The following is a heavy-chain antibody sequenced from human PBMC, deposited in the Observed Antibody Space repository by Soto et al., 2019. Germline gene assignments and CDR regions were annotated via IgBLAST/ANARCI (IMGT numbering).Heavy chain of an antibody. CDR3: ADPFAVDMVL. D-gene: IGHD5-12*01. J-gene: IGHJ4*02. V-gene: IGHV3-74*03. CDR2: INSDGSGT. Sequence: EVQLVESGGGLVQPGGSLRLSCTASGFTLSKYWMYWVRQAPGKGLMWVSHINSDGSGTTYADSVKGRFTISRDNAKNKVYLQMNSRRAGDTAVYYGADPFAVDMVLWGQGTLVTVSS. CDR1: GFTLSKYW.